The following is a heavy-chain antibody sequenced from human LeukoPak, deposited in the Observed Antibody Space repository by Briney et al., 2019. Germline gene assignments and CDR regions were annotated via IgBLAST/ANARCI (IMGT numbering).Heavy chain of an antibody. J-gene: IGHJ6*02. CDR1: GFTFSSYW. CDR3: VRDMDV. Sequence: GGSLRLSCVTSGFTFSSYWMTWVRQAPGKGLEWVANINQDGHEKNYVDSVKGRFTISRDNPKNSLYLQMNSLRAENTAVYFCVRDMDVWAQGTTVTVSS. V-gene: IGHV3-7*05. CDR2: INQDGHEK.